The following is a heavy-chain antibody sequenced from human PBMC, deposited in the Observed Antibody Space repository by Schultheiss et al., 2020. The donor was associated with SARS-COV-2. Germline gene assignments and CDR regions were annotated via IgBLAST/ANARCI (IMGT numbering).Heavy chain of an antibody. D-gene: IGHD5-12*01. J-gene: IGHJ4*02. CDR2: INSEGSST. V-gene: IGHV3-74*01. Sequence: GGSLRLSCAASGFTFSSYWMHWVRQAPGKGLVWVSRINSEGSSTSYADSVKGRFTISRDNAKHTLYLQMNSLRAEDTAVYYCARGKRSGSPVDYWGQGTLVTVSS. CDR1: GFTFSSYW. CDR3: ARGKRSGSPVDY.